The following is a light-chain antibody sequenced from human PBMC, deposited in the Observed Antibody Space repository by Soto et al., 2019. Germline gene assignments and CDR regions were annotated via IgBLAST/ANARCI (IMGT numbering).Light chain of an antibody. J-gene: IGKJ4*01. V-gene: IGKV3-20*01. Sequence: IVLTQSPATLLLSQGERATLSCTASQPVTTTYIAWYQQKFGQAPRLLIYGASTRATGTPDRFTGGGFGTDFTLTISRVEPEDFAVYDCQQYDSSFTFGGGTKVEMK. CDR1: QPVTTTY. CDR3: QQYDSSFT. CDR2: GAS.